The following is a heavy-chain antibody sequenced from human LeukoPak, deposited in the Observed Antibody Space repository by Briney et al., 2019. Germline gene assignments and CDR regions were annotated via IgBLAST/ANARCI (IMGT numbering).Heavy chain of an antibody. V-gene: IGHV4-59*12. CDR1: GGSISSYY. D-gene: IGHD1-14*01. Sequence: PSETLSLTCTVSGGSISSYYWSWIRQPPGKGLEWIGYIYYSGSTNYNPSLKNRVTMSVDTSKNQFSLKLSSVTAADTAVYYCARGYSGVSDFDYWGQGTLVTVSS. CDR2: IYYSGST. J-gene: IGHJ4*02. CDR3: ARGYSGVSDFDY.